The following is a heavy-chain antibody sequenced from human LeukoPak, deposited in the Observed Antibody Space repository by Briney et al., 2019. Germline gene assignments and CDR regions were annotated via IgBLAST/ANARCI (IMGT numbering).Heavy chain of an antibody. V-gene: IGHV3-64D*06. D-gene: IGHD1-26*01. CDR1: GFTFSSFV. Sequence: PAGSLRLSCPASGFTFSSFVMHWVRQAQGKGLECVSAISSKGHSTYYADSVKGRFTISRDNSKNRLYLQMSSLRAEDTAVYYCVVRWELRDAFDIGGQGTMVTVSS. CDR3: VVRWELRDAFDI. CDR2: ISSKGHST. J-gene: IGHJ3*02.